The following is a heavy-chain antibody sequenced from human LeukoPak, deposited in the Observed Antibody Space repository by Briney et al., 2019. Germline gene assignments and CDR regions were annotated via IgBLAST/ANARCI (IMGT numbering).Heavy chain of an antibody. V-gene: IGHV3-9*01. J-gene: IGHJ6*03. CDR3: ARSLNPNYYYFSMDV. D-gene: IGHD1-14*01. CDR2: ISWNSGSI. CDR1: GFTFDDYA. Sequence: GGSLRLSCAASGFTFDDYAMHWVRQAPGKGLEWVSGISWNSGSIGYADSVKGRFTISRDNAKNSLYLQMNSLRPEDTALYYCARSLNPNYYYFSMDVWGEGTTVTVSS.